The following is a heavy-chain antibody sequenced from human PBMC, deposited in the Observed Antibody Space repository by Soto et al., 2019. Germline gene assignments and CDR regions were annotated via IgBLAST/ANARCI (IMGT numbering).Heavy chain of an antibody. V-gene: IGHV4-59*01. J-gene: IGHJ6*02. Sequence: QVRLQESGPGLVKPSETLSLTCTVSGGSISRYYWSWIRQPPGKGLEWIGYLYNAGSTIYNPSLTSRFTISVDMSQNQFSLNLNYVTAADTAVYYCARDLWGYCGTDCYPLDVWGQGTTVTVSS. CDR2: LYNAGST. CDR1: GGSISRYY. CDR3: ARDLWGYCGTDCYPLDV. D-gene: IGHD2-21*02.